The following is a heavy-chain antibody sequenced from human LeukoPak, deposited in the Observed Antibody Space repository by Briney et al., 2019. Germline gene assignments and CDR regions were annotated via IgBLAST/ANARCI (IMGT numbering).Heavy chain of an antibody. V-gene: IGHV4-61*02. CDR3: ARPNHKDHCSSTSCYRYFDY. D-gene: IGHD2-2*02. CDR1: GGSISSGSYY. CDR2: IYTSGST. J-gene: IGHJ4*02. Sequence: PSETLSLTYTVSGGSISSGSYYWSWIRQPAGKGLEWIGRIYTSGSTNYNPSLKSRVTISVDTSRNQFSLKLSSVTAADTAVYYCARPNHKDHCSSTSCYRYFDYWGQGTLVTVSS.